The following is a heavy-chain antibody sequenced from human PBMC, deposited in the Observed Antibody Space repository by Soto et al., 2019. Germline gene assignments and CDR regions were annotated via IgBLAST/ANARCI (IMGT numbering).Heavy chain of an antibody. V-gene: IGHV3-30*18. CDR3: AKSVYNWNDGFFDY. CDR2: ISYDGINK. Sequence: QVRLVESGGGVVQPGRSLRLSCAASGFIFSSYGMHWDRQAPGKGLEWVAVISYDGINKYYSDSEKGRFTISRDNSKNKLYLQMNSLRAEDTAVYYCAKSVYNWNDGFFDYWGQGTLVTVSS. D-gene: IGHD1-1*01. J-gene: IGHJ4*02. CDR1: GFIFSSYG.